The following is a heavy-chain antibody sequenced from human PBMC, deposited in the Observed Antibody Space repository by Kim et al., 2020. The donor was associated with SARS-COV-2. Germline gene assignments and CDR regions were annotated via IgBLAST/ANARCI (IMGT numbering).Heavy chain of an antibody. J-gene: IGHJ4*02. V-gene: IGHV5-51*01. D-gene: IGHD6-25*01. Sequence: YSPSIQGQVTISADQSTSTVYLQWNSLKASDTAMYYCARHGQAGYRLLDFWGQGTPVTVSS. CDR3: ARHGQAGYRLLDF.